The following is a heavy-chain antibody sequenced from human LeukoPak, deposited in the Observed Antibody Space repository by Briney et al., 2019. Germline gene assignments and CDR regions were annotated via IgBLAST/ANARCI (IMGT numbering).Heavy chain of an antibody. Sequence: ASVKLSCKASNYSFINYGIGWVRQAPGQGLEWMGWVSAYNGKTSYAEQFRGRVTMTADTSTATGYMELTGLTSDDTAVYYCRRFYSNFGDYWGQGTRVAVSS. J-gene: IGHJ4*02. D-gene: IGHD4-11*01. CDR1: NYSFINYG. CDR2: VSAYNGKT. CDR3: RRFYSNFGDY. V-gene: IGHV1-18*01.